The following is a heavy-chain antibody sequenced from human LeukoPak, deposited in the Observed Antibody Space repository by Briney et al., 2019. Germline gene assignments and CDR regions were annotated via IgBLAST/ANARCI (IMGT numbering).Heavy chain of an antibody. V-gene: IGHV3-23*01. CDR2: ISGSGGST. CDR1: GFTFSSYA. Sequence: SGGSLRLSCAASGFTFSSYAMSWVRQAPGKGLEWVSAISGSGGSTYYADSVKGRFTISRDNSKNTLYLQMNSLRAEDTAVYYCAKDYSWQQLGLDAGFDYWGQGTLVTVSS. J-gene: IGHJ4*02. CDR3: AKDYSWQQLGLDAGFDY. D-gene: IGHD6-13*01.